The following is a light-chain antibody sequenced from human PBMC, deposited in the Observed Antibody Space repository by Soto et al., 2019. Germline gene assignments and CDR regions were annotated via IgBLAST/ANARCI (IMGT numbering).Light chain of an antibody. Sequence: HSALTKPASLYGFPGQSITISCTGTSSDIGSYNYISWYQQHPGKAPKLMIFDVSYRPSGISDRFSGSKSGNTASLTISGLQPEDEADYYCSSYGASSTLFGGGTKVTVL. J-gene: IGLJ2*01. V-gene: IGLV2-14*03. CDR3: SSYGASSTL. CDR1: SSDIGSYNY. CDR2: DVS.